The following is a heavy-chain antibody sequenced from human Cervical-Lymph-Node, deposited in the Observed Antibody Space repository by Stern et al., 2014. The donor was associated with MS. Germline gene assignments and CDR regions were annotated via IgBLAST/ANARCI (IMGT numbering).Heavy chain of an antibody. CDR2: IKQDGSEK. J-gene: IGHJ4*02. CDR1: GFIFNDYW. CDR3: ARDRVIMTD. V-gene: IGHV3-7*01. Sequence: EVQLVESGGGLVQPGGSLRLSCATSGFIFNDYWMSWVRLAPGKGLEWVANIKQDGSEKYYVDSVKGRFTISRDNAKNSVYLEMNSLRVEDTAVYYCARDRVIMTDWGQGTLVTVSS.